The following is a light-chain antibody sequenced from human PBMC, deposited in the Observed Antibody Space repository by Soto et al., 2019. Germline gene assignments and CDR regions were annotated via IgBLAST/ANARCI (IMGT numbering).Light chain of an antibody. CDR2: DAS. V-gene: IGKV1-5*01. CDR1: QSVRSW. Sequence: DIQMNQSPSTLSASVGDRVTITCRASQSVRSWLAWYQQKPGRAPKFLIYDASSLESGVPSRFSGSGSGPEFTLTISNLQPDDFATYYCQQYDNYPLTVGGGTKVEI. CDR3: QQYDNYPLT. J-gene: IGKJ4*01.